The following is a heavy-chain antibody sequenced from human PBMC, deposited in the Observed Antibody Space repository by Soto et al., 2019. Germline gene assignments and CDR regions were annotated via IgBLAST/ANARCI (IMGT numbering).Heavy chain of an antibody. CDR1: VFTFSNYA. Sequence: RWSLRLSCRASVFTFSNYAMACVRQAPGEDLEWVSAIGTSGTPTLYADSVKSRLSISRDDSRNTVSLQMNSLGVEDTATYYCTRTLWSSRRDALDIWGQGTTVTVSS. J-gene: IGHJ6*02. CDR3: TRTLWSSRRDALDI. V-gene: IGHV3-23*01. D-gene: IGHD2-21*01. CDR2: IGTSGTPT.